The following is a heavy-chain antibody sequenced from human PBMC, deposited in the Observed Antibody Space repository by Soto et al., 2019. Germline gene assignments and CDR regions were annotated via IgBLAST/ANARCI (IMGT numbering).Heavy chain of an antibody. CDR2: IYSGGST. CDR3: ARDPSRYDFWSGYYTGGYYMDV. CDR1: GFTVSSNY. J-gene: IGHJ6*03. Sequence: GGSLRLSCAASGFTVSSNYMSWVRQAPGKGLEWVSVIYSGGSTYYADSVKGRFTISRDNSKNTLYLQMNSLRAEDTAVYYCARDPSRYDFWSGYYTGGYYMDVWGKGTTVTVSS. V-gene: IGHV3-66*01. D-gene: IGHD3-3*01.